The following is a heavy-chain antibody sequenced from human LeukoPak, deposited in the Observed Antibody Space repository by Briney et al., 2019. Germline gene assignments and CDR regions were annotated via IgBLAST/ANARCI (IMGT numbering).Heavy chain of an antibody. D-gene: IGHD3-3*01. CDR1: GFTFSDYF. CDR2: ISSSGSTI. J-gene: IGHJ4*02. Sequence: GGSLRLSCAASGFTFSDYFMGWIRQAPGKGLEWVSYISSSGSTIYYADSVKGRFTISRDNAKNSLYLQMNSLRAEDTAVYYCASITIFGVADYWGQGTLVTVSS. CDR3: ASITIFGVADY. V-gene: IGHV3-11*04.